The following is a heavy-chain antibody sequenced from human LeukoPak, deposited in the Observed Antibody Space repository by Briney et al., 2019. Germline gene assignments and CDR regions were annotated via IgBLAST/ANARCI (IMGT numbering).Heavy chain of an antibody. CDR2: IRASGT. CDR3: AKDYGSIVVASTV. J-gene: IGHJ3*01. V-gene: IGHV3-23*01. D-gene: IGHD6-19*01. Sequence: GGSLRLSCAASRFXFSNYAINWVRQAPAKGLEWVSGIRASGTYYADSVKGRFTISRENSKNTLYLQMKSLRAEETAVYYCAKDYGSIVVASTVWGQGTMVTVSS. CDR1: RFXFSNYA.